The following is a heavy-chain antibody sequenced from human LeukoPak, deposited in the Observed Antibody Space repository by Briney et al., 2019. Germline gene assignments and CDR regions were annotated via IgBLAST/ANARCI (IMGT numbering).Heavy chain of an antibody. V-gene: IGHV4-61*08. CDR1: GGSVSSGGSY. Sequence: SETLSLTCTVSGGSVSSGGSYWSWIRQPPGKGLEWIGYIYYSGSTNYNPSLKSRVTISVDTSKNQFSLKLSSVTAADTAVYYCARGSWSSSSWHDYWGQGTLVTVSS. J-gene: IGHJ4*02. CDR3: ARGSWSSSSWHDY. CDR2: IYYSGST. D-gene: IGHD6-13*01.